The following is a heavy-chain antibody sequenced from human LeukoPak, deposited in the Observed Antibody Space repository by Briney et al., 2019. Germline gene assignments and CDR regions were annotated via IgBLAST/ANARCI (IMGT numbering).Heavy chain of an antibody. J-gene: IGHJ4*02. CDR3: ARHPKDPARLDY. CDR2: IFYSGTT. Sequence: PSETLSLTCTVSGDSIGSSNYYWDWIRLPPGKGLEWIGSIFYSGTTFYNPSLKSRVTISVDTSKNQFSLKLTSVTAADTAVYFCARHPKDPARLDYWGQGTLVTVSS. CDR1: GDSIGSSNYY. V-gene: IGHV4-39*01.